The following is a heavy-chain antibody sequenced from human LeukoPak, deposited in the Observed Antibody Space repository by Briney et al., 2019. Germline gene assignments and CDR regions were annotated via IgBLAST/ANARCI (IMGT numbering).Heavy chain of an antibody. CDR1: GFAFSNFA. CDR3: TKELHVAVAVADYYYFYMDV. Sequence: GRSLRLSCAAPGFAFSNFAMGWVRQSPGKGLEWLSTINGGGNTTFYSDSVKGRFTISRDNSKNTLYLHMDSLSPDDTATYYCTKELHVAVAVADYYYFYMDVWGRGTAVTVSS. CDR2: INGGGNTT. V-gene: IGHV3-23*01. D-gene: IGHD6-19*01. J-gene: IGHJ6*03.